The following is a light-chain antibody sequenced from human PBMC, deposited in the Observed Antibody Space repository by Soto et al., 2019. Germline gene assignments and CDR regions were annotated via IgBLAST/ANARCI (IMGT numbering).Light chain of an antibody. CDR2: GAS. Sequence: EIVMTQSPATLSVSPGERATLSCRASQSLSSNLAWYQQKPGQAPRLLIYGASTRATGIPARFSGSGSGTEFTLTISSLQSEDSAVYYCQQYHHWRTFGQGTKVDLK. CDR1: QSLSSN. CDR3: QQYHHWRT. J-gene: IGKJ1*01. V-gene: IGKV3-15*01.